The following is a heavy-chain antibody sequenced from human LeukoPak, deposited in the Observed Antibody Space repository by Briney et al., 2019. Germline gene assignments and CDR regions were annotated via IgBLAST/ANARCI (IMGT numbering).Heavy chain of an antibody. CDR1: GGSISSYY. CDR3: ARGSSSSHVGYYGMDV. J-gene: IGHJ6*02. V-gene: IGHV4-59*01. CDR2: IYYSGTT. Sequence: SETLSLTCTVSGGSISSYYWSWIRQPPGQGLEWIGYIYYSGTTNYNPSLKSRVTISVDTSKNQFSLKLSSVTAADTAVYYCARGSSSSHVGYYGMDVWGQGTTVTVSS. D-gene: IGHD6-13*01.